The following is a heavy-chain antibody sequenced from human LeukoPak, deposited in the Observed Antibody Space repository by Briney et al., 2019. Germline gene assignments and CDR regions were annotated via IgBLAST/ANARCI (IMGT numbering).Heavy chain of an antibody. D-gene: IGHD6-13*01. Sequence: SETLSLTCTVSGGSISSYYWSWIRQPPGKGLEWIGYIYYSGSTNYNPSLKSRVTISVDTSKNQFSLKLSSVTAADTAVYYCARAAAGCGDPYYFDYWGQGTLVTVSS. J-gene: IGHJ4*02. CDR3: ARAAAGCGDPYYFDY. V-gene: IGHV4-59*08. CDR1: GGSISSYY. CDR2: IYYSGST.